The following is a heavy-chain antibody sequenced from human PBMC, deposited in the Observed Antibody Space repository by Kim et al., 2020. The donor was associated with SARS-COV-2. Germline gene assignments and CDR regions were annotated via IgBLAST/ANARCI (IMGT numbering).Heavy chain of an antibody. Sequence: GGSLRLSCAASGFTFSGSAMHWVRQASGKGLEWVGRIRSKANSYATAYAASVKGRFTISRDDSKNTAYLQMNSLKTEDTAVYYCTRWGVAAAGTEGDYWGQGTLVTVSS. CDR1: GFTFSGSA. CDR3: TRWGVAAAGTEGDY. J-gene: IGHJ4*02. CDR2: IRSKANSYAT. V-gene: IGHV3-73*01. D-gene: IGHD6-13*01.